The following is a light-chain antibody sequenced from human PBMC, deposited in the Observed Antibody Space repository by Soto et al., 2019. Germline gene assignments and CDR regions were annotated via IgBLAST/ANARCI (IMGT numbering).Light chain of an antibody. J-gene: IGKJ3*01. CDR2: DAF. CDR1: QGISSA. CDR3: QQLDDHPLT. V-gene: IGKV1D-13*01. Sequence: AIHFAPYPSSLSAPVGAGVSIPCRVSQGISSALSWYQQTPGRDPTLLIYDAFSLASGVPSRFSGSRSGTDVSLTVSSRQPEDFVTYYCQQLDDHPLTFGPGTKVDIK.